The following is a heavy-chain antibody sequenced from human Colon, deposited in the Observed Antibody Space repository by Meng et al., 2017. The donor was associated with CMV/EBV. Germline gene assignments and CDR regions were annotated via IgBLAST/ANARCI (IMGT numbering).Heavy chain of an antibody. J-gene: IGHJ4*02. V-gene: IGHV3-64*02. CDR1: GFTFSGYA. Sequence: ESLKISCAASGFTFSGYAMHWVRQAPGKGLEYVSAINNNGGSTYYADSVKDRFTISRDNSKNTLYLQMGSLKTDDMAVYYCARVRGDWFFDYWGQGTLVTVSS. CDR2: INNNGGST. CDR3: ARVRGDWFFDY. D-gene: IGHD2-21*01.